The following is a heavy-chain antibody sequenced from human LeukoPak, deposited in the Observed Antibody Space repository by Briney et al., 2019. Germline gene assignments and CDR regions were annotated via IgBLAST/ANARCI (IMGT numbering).Heavy chain of an antibody. CDR1: GGSFSGYY. V-gene: IGHV4-34*01. Sequence: NSSETLSLTCAVYGGSFSGYYWSWIRQPPGKGLEWIGEINHSGSTNYNPSLKSRVTISVDKSKNQFSLKLSSVTAADTAVYYCARAPLGVVTSPGYYYYGMDVWGQGTTVTVSS. CDR2: INHSGST. D-gene: IGHD4-23*01. J-gene: IGHJ6*02. CDR3: ARAPLGVVTSPGYYYYGMDV.